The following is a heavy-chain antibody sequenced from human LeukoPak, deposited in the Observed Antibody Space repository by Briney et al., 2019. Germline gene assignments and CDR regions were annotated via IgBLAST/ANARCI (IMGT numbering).Heavy chain of an antibody. J-gene: IGHJ5*02. CDR2: IWYDGSNK. V-gene: IGHV3-33*01. Sequence: PGGSLRLSCAASGFTFSSYGMHWVRQAPGKGLEWVAVIWYDGSNKYYADSVKGRFTISRDNSKNTLYLQMNSLRAEDTAVYYCARDRYGDYVSYNWFDPWGQGTLVTVSS. D-gene: IGHD4-17*01. CDR3: ARDRYGDYVSYNWFDP. CDR1: GFTFSSYG.